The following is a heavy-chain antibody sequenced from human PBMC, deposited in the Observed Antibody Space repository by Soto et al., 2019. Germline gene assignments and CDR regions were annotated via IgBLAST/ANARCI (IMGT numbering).Heavy chain of an antibody. J-gene: IGHJ4*02. Sequence: SVKVSCKASGGTFSSYAISWVRQAPGQGLEWMGGIIPFFGKANYAQKFQGRVTITADESTSTAYMELSSLRSEDTAVYYCASGFCSSASSYAKYCFDYWGQGTMVTVSS. V-gene: IGHV1-69*13. D-gene: IGHD2-2*01. CDR3: ASGFCSSASSYAKYCFDY. CDR1: GGTFSSYA. CDR2: IIPFFGKA.